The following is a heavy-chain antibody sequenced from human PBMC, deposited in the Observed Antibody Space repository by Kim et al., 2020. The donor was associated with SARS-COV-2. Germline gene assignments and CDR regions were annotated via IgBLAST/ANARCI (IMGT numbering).Heavy chain of an antibody. V-gene: IGHV3-48*02. CDR2: ISTTSRNF. CDR3: ARVGLSGYTVDY. J-gene: IGHJ4*02. Sequence: GGSLRLSCAASGFTFSIYSIDWVRLATGKGLEWIISISTTSRNFYYADSGKGRFTVSRDNAENSVYLEMDRRTEEETAIYYCARVGLSGYTVDYCGQGTPVTVSS. D-gene: IGHD5-12*01. CDR1: GFTFSIYS.